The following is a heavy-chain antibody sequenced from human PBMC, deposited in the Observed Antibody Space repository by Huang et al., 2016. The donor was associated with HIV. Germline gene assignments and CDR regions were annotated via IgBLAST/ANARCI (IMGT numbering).Heavy chain of an antibody. CDR1: GFTFSSYG. CDR2: IRYDGSKK. CDR3: AKGSMANAFDI. Sequence: QVQLVESGGGVVQPGGSLRLSCAAAGFTFSSYGMHWVRQAPGKGVEWVAFIRYDGSKKYYVDSVGGRFTISRDNSKNTLYLQMNSLRAEDTAVYYCAKGSMANAFDIWGQGTMVTVSS. D-gene: IGHD3-10*01. J-gene: IGHJ3*02. V-gene: IGHV3-30*02.